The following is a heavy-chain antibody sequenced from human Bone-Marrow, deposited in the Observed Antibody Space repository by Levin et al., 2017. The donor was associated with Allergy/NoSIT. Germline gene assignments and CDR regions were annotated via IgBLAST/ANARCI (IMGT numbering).Heavy chain of an antibody. CDR2: ISYDGGHK. V-gene: IGHV3-33*01. CDR3: TRDRGEWGQFYFDY. D-gene: IGHD1-26*01. CDR1: GFTFSAFG. J-gene: IGHJ4*02. Sequence: LSLTCAASGFTFSAFGMHWVRQPPGRGLEWVAVISYDGGHKFYADSVKGRFTISRDNSKNTHYLQMNRLRAEDTAVYYCTRDRGEWGQFYFDYWGQGILVTVSS.